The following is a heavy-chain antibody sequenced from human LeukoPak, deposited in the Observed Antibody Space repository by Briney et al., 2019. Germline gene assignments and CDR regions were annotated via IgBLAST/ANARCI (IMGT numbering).Heavy chain of an antibody. Sequence: SETLSLTCTVSGGSINSYYWSWIRQPAGKGLEWIGRIYTSGSINYNPSLKSRVSMSIDTSKNQFSLKLSSVTAADTAVYYCARLDYSSSWYYFDYWGQGTLVTVSS. CDR1: GGSINSYY. J-gene: IGHJ4*02. V-gene: IGHV4-4*07. CDR3: ARLDYSSSWYYFDY. D-gene: IGHD6-13*01. CDR2: IYTSGSI.